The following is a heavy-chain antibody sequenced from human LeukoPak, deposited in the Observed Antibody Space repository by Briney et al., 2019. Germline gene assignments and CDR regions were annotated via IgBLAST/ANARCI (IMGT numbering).Heavy chain of an antibody. Sequence: GGSLRLSCAASGFTFSSYAMSWVRQAPGKGLEWVSSISSSSSYIYYADSVKGRFTISRDNAKNSLYLQMNSLRAEDTAVYYCARDQSRTYYGDYVAYWGQGTLVTVSS. CDR3: ARDQSRTYYGDYVAY. CDR1: GFTFSSYA. D-gene: IGHD3-3*01. V-gene: IGHV3-21*01. J-gene: IGHJ4*02. CDR2: ISSSSSYI.